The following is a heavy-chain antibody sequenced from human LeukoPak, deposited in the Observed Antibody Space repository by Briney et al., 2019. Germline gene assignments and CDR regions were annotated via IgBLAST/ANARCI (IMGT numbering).Heavy chain of an antibody. Sequence: SETLSLTCTVSGGSISSYYWSWIRQPPGKGLEWIGYIYYSGSTNYNPSLKSRVTISVDTSKNQFSLKLSSVTAADTAVYYCARAKSMQQFFDYWGQGTLVTVSS. J-gene: IGHJ4*02. D-gene: IGHD6-13*01. CDR1: GGSISSYY. CDR3: ARAKSMQQFFDY. V-gene: IGHV4-59*01. CDR2: IYYSGST.